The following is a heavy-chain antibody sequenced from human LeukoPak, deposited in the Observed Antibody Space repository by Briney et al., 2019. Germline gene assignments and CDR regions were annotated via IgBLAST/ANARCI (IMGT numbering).Heavy chain of an antibody. CDR1: GGSFSSYY. Sequence: SETLSLTCAVYGGSFSSYYWSWIRQPPGKGLEWIGEINHSGSTNYNPSLKSRVTISVDTSKNQFSLKLSSVTAGDTAVYYCARGYYGNCSSTSCYDGYGMDVWGQGTTVTVSS. V-gene: IGHV4-34*01. D-gene: IGHD2-2*01. CDR3: ARGYYGNCSSTSCYDGYGMDV. J-gene: IGHJ6*02. CDR2: INHSGST.